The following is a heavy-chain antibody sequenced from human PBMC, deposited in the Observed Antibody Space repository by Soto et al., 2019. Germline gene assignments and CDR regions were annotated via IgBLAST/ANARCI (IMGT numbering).Heavy chain of an antibody. CDR3: ALHIVGIDQNYFDF. V-gene: IGHV2-5*01. D-gene: IGHD1-26*01. Sequence: GSGPTLVNPTQTLTLTCTFSGISLSTSGLGVGWIRQPPGKALEWLALIYWNDDERYRPSLKSRLSITKDTSRKQVVLTVTNMDPVDTATYYCALHIVGIDQNYFDFWGQGTLVTVSS. CDR2: IYWNDDE. CDR1: GISLSTSGLG. J-gene: IGHJ4*02.